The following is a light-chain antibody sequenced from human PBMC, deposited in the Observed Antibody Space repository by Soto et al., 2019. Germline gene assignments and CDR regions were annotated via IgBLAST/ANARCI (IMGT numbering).Light chain of an antibody. CDR3: QQYHYWWT. Sequence: EIVMTQSPATLSVSPGETATLSCRASQSISSHLAWYQQKPGQAPRLLMHDASARATGIPARFSGSGFGTEFTLTISSLQSEDFAVYYCQQYHYWWTFGQGTKVEIK. CDR1: QSISSH. V-gene: IGKV3-15*01. CDR2: DAS. J-gene: IGKJ1*01.